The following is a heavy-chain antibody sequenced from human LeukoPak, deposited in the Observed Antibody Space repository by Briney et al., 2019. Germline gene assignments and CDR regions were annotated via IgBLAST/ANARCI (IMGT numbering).Heavy chain of an antibody. D-gene: IGHD2-21*02. V-gene: IGHV3-43*01. CDR2: ISLVGGRT. CDR3: AKGEVTATSYYYGMDV. CDR1: GFTFDDYT. J-gene: IGHJ6*02. Sequence: AGSLRLSCEASGFTFDDYTMHWVRQRPGNVMEWVSLISLVGGRTDYADSVKGRLTISGDTSKNSSYLQLSSLRAEDTALYYCAKGEVTATSYYYGMDVWGQGTTVTVSS.